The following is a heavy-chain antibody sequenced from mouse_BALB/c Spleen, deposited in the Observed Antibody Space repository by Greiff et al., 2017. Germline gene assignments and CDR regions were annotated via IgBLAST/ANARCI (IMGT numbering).Heavy chain of an antibody. CDR2: ISSGGST. D-gene: IGHD2-14*01. CDR3: ARGVRGYFDY. J-gene: IGHJ2*01. Sequence: EVKLMESGGGLVKPGGSLKLSCAASGFTFSSYAMSWVRQTPEKRLEWVASISSGGSTYYPDSVKGRFTISRDNARNILYLQMSSLRSEDTAMYYCARGVRGYFDYWGQGTTLTVSS. V-gene: IGHV5-6-5*01. CDR1: GFTFSSYA.